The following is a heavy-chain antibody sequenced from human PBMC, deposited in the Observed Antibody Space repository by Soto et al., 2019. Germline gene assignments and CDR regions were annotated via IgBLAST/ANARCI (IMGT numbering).Heavy chain of an antibody. CDR2: IWYDGSNK. D-gene: IGHD4-17*01. CDR3: ARGANLTVTTIYYYYGMDV. Sequence: QVQLVESGGGVVQPGRSLRLSCAASGFTFSSYGMHWVRQAPGKGLEWVAVIWYDGSNKYYADSVKGRFTISRDNSKNQLXXQMNSLIAEDTAVYYCARGANLTVTTIYYYYGMDVWGQGTTVTVSS. CDR1: GFTFSSYG. V-gene: IGHV3-33*01. J-gene: IGHJ6*02.